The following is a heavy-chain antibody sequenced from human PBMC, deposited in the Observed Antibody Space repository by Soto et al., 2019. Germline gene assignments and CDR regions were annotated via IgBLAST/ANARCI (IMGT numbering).Heavy chain of an antibody. V-gene: IGHV1-69*12. CDR1: GDTFSSYG. J-gene: IGHJ3*01. D-gene: IGHD6-6*01. CDR3: ARYQETRWDQLHDVVAL. Sequence: QVQLVQSGAQVKKPGSSVKVSCQGSGDTFSSYGVSWVRQAPGQGLEWMGGSIPLLGKTNYAQKFQGKLKTTADGSTSTAYMELTNLRSEDTATFYGARYQETRWDQLHDVVALWGQGTLVTVFS. CDR2: SIPLLGKT.